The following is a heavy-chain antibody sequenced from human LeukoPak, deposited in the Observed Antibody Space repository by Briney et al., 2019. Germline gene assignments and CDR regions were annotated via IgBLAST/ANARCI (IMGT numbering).Heavy chain of an antibody. CDR3: ARDYGDYEFIE. CDR2: IHSSGST. D-gene: IGHD4-17*01. V-gene: IGHV4-59*01. CDR1: ARSISSYY. Sequence: SETLSLTCTVSARSISSYYWSWIRQPPGKGLEWMGYIHSSGSTNYNPSLKSRITISVDTSKNQFSLKLTSVTAADTAVYYCARDYGDYEFIEWGQGTLVTVSS. J-gene: IGHJ4*02.